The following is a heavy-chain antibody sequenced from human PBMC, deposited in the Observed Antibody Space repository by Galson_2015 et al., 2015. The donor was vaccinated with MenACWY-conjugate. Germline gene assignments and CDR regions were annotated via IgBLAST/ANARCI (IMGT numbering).Heavy chain of an antibody. CDR2: IKKGGSEK. CDR3: ARGDYGMDY. J-gene: IGHJ6*02. Sequence: SLRLSCAASGFTFSNYWMTWVRQAPGKGLEWVATIKKGGSEKYYVDTVKGRFTISRDNTKNSMYLEMDSLRAEDTAVYHCARGDYGMDYWGQGTTVTVSS. V-gene: IGHV3-7*03. CDR1: GFTFSNYW.